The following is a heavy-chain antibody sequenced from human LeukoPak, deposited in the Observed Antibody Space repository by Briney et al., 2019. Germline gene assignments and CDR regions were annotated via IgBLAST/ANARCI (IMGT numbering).Heavy chain of an antibody. Sequence: QSGGSLRLSCAVSGFTLSSYGMHWVSQAPGKGLEWVAFIGYDGTNKYYADSVKGRFTISRDSSKSTLYLQMNSLRAEDDTAVYYCATRNFDDSGIYAPGYWGQGTLVTVSS. D-gene: IGHD3-10*01. CDR2: IGYDGTNK. CDR3: ATRNFDDSGIYAPGY. CDR1: GFTLSSYG. J-gene: IGHJ4*02. V-gene: IGHV3-30*02.